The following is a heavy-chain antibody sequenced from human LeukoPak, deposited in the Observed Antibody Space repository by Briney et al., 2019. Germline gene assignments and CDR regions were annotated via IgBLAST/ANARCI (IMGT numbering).Heavy chain of an antibody. V-gene: IGHV3-74*01. Sequence: GGSLRLSCAASGFTFSSYWMHWVRQAPGKGLVWVSRINSDGSSTSYADSVKGRFTISRDNAKNTLYLQMNSLRAEDTAVYYCARRAAADPYYYYYMDVWGKGTTVTVSS. CDR3: ARRAAADPYYYYYMDV. J-gene: IGHJ6*03. D-gene: IGHD6-13*01. CDR1: GFTFSSYW. CDR2: INSDGSST.